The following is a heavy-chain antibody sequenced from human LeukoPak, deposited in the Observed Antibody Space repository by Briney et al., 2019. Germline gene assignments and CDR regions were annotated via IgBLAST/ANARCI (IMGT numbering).Heavy chain of an antibody. CDR2: MNPNSGNT. CDR3: ARGRKGDYGMDV. CDR1: GYTFTSYD. J-gene: IGHJ6*02. V-gene: IGHV1-8*01. Sequence: ASVKVSCKASGYTFTSYDINWVRQATGQGLEWMGWMNPNSGNTGYAQKFQGRVTMTRNTSISTAYMELSSLRSEDTAVYYCARGRKGDYGMDVWGQGTTVTVSS. D-gene: IGHD3-16*01.